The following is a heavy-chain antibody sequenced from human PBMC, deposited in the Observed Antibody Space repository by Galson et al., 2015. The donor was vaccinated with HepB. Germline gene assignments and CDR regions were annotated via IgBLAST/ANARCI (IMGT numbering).Heavy chain of an antibody. V-gene: IGHV4-30-4*01. CDR1: GGSISSGDNY. D-gene: IGHD3-10*01. Sequence: QVQLQESGPGLVKPSQTLSLTCTVSGGSISSGDNYWSWIRQPPGKGLEWVGYISYTANTYYKPSLKSRVTISVDTSKNQFSLKLSSVTAADTAVYYCARDLRGWGTLDYWGQGTLVTVSS. CDR2: ISYTANT. CDR3: ARDLRGWGTLDY. J-gene: IGHJ4*02.